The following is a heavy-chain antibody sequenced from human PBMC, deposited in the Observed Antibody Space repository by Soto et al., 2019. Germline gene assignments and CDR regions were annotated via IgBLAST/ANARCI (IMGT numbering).Heavy chain of an antibody. D-gene: IGHD1-1*01. CDR3: VKAGTMAGTGTTPRSFDI. V-gene: IGHV3-30*18. J-gene: IGHJ3*02. CDR1: GFTFNAYG. CDR2: ISFDGSNQ. Sequence: GGSLRLSCAASGFTFNAYGMHWVRQAPGNGLEWVAVISFDGSNQYYEESVKGRFTISRDNSKNTLYLQMHSLRADDTGVYFCVKAGTMAGTGTTPRSFDIWGRGTMVTVSS.